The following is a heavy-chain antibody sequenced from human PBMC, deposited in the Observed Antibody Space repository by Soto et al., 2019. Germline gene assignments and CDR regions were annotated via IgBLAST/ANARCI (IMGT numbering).Heavy chain of an antibody. Sequence: EVQVLESGGGLVQPGGSLRLSCAASGFTFSNYAISWVRQAPGQGLEWVSAISGSGASPYYADSVKGRFTISRDNSKNTVHLQMNSLTAEDTAVYYCAKDSRRAVAGTSVYCGQGTQVTVSS. CDR3: AKDSRRAVAGTSVY. J-gene: IGHJ4*02. V-gene: IGHV3-23*01. CDR1: GFTFSNYA. CDR2: ISGSGASP. D-gene: IGHD6-19*01.